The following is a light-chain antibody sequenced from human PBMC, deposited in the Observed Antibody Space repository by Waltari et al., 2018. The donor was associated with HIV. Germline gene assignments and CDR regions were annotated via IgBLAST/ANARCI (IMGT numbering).Light chain of an antibody. V-gene: IGLV2-14*01. CDR2: EVS. CDR3: SSNTTSSTVV. J-gene: IGLJ3*02. Sequence: QSALTQPASVSGSPGQSIAISCPGASSDVGGYTYVSWYQQHPGKAPKLLIYEVSNRPSGVSNRFSGSKSGNTASLTISGLQAEDEADYYCSSNTTSSTVVFGGGTKLTVL. CDR1: SSDVGGYTY.